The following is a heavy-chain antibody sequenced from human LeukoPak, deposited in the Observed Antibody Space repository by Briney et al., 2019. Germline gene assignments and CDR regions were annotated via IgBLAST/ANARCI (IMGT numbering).Heavy chain of an antibody. CDR1: GGSFSGYY. V-gene: IGHV4-34*01. CDR2: INHSGST. J-gene: IGHJ3*02. Sequence: SETLSLTCAVYGGSFSGYYWSWIRQPPGKGLEWIGEINHSGSTNYNPSLKSRVTISVDTSKNQFSLKLSSVTAADTAVYYCASGRKRVPGAFDIWGQGTMVTVSS. CDR3: ASGRKRVPGAFDI.